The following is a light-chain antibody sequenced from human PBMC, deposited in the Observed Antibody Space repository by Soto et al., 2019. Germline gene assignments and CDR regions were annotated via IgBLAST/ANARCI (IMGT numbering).Light chain of an antibody. CDR2: GVT. Sequence: QSALTQPASVSGSPGQSITISCTGTSSDVGAYNYVSWYQQYPGKAPKLMIYGVTNRPSGVSNRFSGSKTGNTASLTISGLQAEDEADYYCCSYVGASIYVFGTGTKVTVL. CDR3: CSYVGASIYV. V-gene: IGLV2-14*01. J-gene: IGLJ1*01. CDR1: SSDVGAYNY.